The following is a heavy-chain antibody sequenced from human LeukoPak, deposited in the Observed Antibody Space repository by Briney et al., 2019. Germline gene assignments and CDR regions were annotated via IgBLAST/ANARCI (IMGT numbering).Heavy chain of an antibody. Sequence: GGSLRPSCAASGFTVSSNYMSWVRQAPGKGLEWVSVIYSGGSTYYADSVKGRFTISRDNSKNTLYLQMNSLRAEDTAVYYCARDRESSDAWFDPWGQGTLVTVSS. J-gene: IGHJ5*02. D-gene: IGHD6-25*01. CDR2: IYSGGST. CDR1: GFTVSSNY. V-gene: IGHV3-66*01. CDR3: ARDRESSDAWFDP.